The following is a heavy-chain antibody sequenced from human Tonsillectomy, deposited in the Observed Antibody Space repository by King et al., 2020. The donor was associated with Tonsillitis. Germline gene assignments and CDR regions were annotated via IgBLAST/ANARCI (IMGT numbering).Heavy chain of an antibody. J-gene: IGHJ3*02. V-gene: IGHV3-9*01. CDR1: GFTFDDYA. Sequence: VQLVESGGGLVQPGRSLRLSCAASGFTFDDYAMHWVRQAPGKGLEWVSGISWNSGSIGYADSVKGRFTISRDNAKNSLYLQMNSLGAEDTALYYCAKVRPTYYYDSSGSNYAFDIWGQGTMVTVSS. CDR2: ISWNSGSI. CDR3: AKVRPTYYYDSSGSNYAFDI. D-gene: IGHD3-22*01.